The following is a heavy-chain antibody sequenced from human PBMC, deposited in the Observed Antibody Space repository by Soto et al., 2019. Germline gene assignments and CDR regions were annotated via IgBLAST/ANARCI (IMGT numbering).Heavy chain of an antibody. CDR1: GFTVSNND. J-gene: IGHJ4*02. V-gene: IGHV3-66*01. CDR3: ARRGLSRLDY. CDR2: IYRGGTT. Sequence: EVQLVESGGDLVQPGVSLRLPCAASGFTVSNNDMSWVRQAPGTGLEWVSVIYRGGTTYYTDSVRGRFTISRDNSKNALWLQMNILRAEDTAVYYCARRGLSRLDYWGQGTLVTVS. D-gene: IGHD3-10*01.